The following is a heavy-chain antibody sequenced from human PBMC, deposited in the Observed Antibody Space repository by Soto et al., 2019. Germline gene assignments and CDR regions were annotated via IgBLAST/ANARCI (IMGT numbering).Heavy chain of an antibody. CDR1: GGSINTYN. V-gene: IGHV3-21*01. D-gene: IGHD3-9*01. CDR2: ISSSSSYI. CDR3: ARDPSPNYDILTGYYKRFDY. J-gene: IGHJ4*02. Sequence: ETLSLTCTVSGGSINTYNLFWAWVRQAPGKGLEWVSSISSSSSYIYYADSVKGRFTISRDNAKNSLYLQMNSLRAEDTAVYYCARDPSPNYDILTGYYKRFDYWGQGTLVTVSS.